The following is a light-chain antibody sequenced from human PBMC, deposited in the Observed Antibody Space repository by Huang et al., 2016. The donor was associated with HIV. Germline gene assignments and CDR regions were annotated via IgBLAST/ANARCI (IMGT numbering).Light chain of an antibody. CDR3: QQYYSYPPT. V-gene: IGKV1-8*01. CDR1: QGISSY. J-gene: IGKJ1*01. Sequence: AIRITQSPSSLSASTGDRVTITCRASQGISSYLAWYQQKPGKAPKLLIDAASTLQSGVPSRFRGSGSGTDFTLTISCLQSEDFATYYCQQYYSYPPTFGQGTKVEIK. CDR2: AAS.